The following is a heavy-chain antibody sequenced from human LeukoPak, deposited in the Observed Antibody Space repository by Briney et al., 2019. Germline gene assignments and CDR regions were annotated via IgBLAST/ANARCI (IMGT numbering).Heavy chain of an antibody. CDR1: GGSISSGGYY. CDR2: IYYSGST. CDR3: ARDRHPYDSSGWYGPFDY. J-gene: IGHJ4*02. Sequence: SETLSLTCTVSGGSISSGGYYWSWIRQHPGKGLEWIGYIYYSGSTYYNPSLKSRVTISVDTSKNQFSLKLSSVTAADTAVYYCARDRHPYDSSGWYGPFDYWGQGTLVTVSS. D-gene: IGHD6-19*01. V-gene: IGHV4-31*03.